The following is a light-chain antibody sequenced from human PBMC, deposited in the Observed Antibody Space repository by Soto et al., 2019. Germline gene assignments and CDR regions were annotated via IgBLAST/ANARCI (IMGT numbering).Light chain of an antibody. Sequence: EIVLTQSPGSLSLSPGERVTLSCRASQSVSSSYLAWYQQKPGQAPRLLIYGASSRATGIPDRFSGSGSGTDFTLTISRREPEDFAVYYSKQYGSSPRTFGQGTKVEI. CDR3: KQYGSSPRT. CDR2: GAS. J-gene: IGKJ1*01. CDR1: QSVSSSY. V-gene: IGKV3-20*01.